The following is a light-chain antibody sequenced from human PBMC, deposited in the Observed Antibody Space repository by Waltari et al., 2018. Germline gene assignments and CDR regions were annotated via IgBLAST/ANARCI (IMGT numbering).Light chain of an antibody. CDR2: LGS. CDR1: QSLLFSNGYNY. Sequence: DIVMTQSPLSLPVTPGEAASISCRSSQSLLFSNGYNYLDWYLQKPGQSPQLLIYLGSTRASGVPDRFSGSGSGTDFTLKITRVEAEDVGVYYCMQALQSPPTFGGGTKVDIK. CDR3: MQALQSPPT. J-gene: IGKJ4*01. V-gene: IGKV2-28*01.